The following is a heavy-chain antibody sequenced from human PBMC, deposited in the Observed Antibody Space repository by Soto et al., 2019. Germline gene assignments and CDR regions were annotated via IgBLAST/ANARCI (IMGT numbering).Heavy chain of an antibody. D-gene: IGHD3-16*02. CDR1: GYTFTSYD. CDR2: MNPNSGNT. Sequence: GASVKVSCKASGYTFTSYDINWVRQATGQGLEWMGWMNPNSGNTAYAQKFQGRVTMTRNTSISTAYMELSSLRSEDTAVYFCARPHDYIWGSYRTVQSYAMDVWGQGTKVTVYS. V-gene: IGHV1-8*01. CDR3: ARPHDYIWGSYRTVQSYAMDV. J-gene: IGHJ6*02.